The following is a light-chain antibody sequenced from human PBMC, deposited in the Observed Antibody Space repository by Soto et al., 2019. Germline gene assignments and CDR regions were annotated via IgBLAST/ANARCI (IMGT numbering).Light chain of an antibody. CDR1: QTVGRNF. Sequence: EIVLTQSPGTLSLSPGERATLSCRASQTVGRNFLAWYHQKPGQAPRLLIHGASSRATGIPDRFSGSGSARDFTLSITRLEPEDFAVYYCYQYASSPLTFGGGTKVEIK. CDR3: YQYASSPLT. V-gene: IGKV3-20*01. J-gene: IGKJ4*01. CDR2: GAS.